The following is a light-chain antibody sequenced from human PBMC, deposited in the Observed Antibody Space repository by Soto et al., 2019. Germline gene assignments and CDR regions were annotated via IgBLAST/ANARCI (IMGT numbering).Light chain of an antibody. CDR2: DAS. CDR1: QSVSSSY. J-gene: IGKJ1*01. Sequence: EIVMTQSPATLSVSPGERATPSCRASQSVSSSYLAWYQQKPGQAPRLLIYDASNRATGIPARFSGSGSGTDFTLTISSLEPEDFAVYYCQQRSNWPRTFGQGTKVDIK. CDR3: QQRSNWPRT. V-gene: IGKV3D-20*02.